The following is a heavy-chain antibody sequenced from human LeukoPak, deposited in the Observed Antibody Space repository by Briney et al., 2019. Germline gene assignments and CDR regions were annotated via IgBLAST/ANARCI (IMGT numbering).Heavy chain of an antibody. CDR3: ASAPRIRYFDWLSSPFDY. CDR2: INPSGGST. J-gene: IGHJ4*02. Sequence: ASVKVSCKASGYTFTSCYMHWVRQAPGQGLEWMGIINPSGGSTSYAQKFQGRVTMTRDTSTSTVYMELSSLRSEDTAVYYCASAPRIRYFDWLSSPFDYWGQGTLVTVSS. V-gene: IGHV1-46*01. CDR1: GYTFTSCY. D-gene: IGHD3-9*01.